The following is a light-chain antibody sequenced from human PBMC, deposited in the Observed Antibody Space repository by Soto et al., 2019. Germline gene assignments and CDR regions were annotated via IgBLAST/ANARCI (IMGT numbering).Light chain of an antibody. CDR1: ISDVGGYNY. CDR2: DVS. J-gene: IGLJ1*01. Sequence: QSALTQPASVSGSPGQSITISCTGTISDVGGYNYVSWYQQHPGKAPKLMIFDVSNRPSGVFNRFSGSKSGYTASLTISGLQAEDEADYYCSSYTSSSTYVFGTGTKVTVL. V-gene: IGLV2-14*03. CDR3: SSYTSSSTYV.